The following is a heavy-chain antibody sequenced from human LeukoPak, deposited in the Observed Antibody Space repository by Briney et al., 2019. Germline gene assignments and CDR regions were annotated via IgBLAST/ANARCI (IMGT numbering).Heavy chain of an antibody. Sequence: GGSLRLSCAASGFTFSSYSMNWVRQAPGKGLEWVSSISSSSSYIYYADSVKGRFTISRDNAKNSLYLQMNSLRAEDTAVYYCARELSGKTRELHDYRGQGTLVTVSP. CDR3: ARELSGKTRELHDY. CDR2: ISSSSSYI. V-gene: IGHV3-21*01. J-gene: IGHJ4*02. CDR1: GFTFSSYS. D-gene: IGHD4-23*01.